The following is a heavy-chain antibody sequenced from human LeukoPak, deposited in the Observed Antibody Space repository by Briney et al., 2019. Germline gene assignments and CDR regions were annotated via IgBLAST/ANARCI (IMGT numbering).Heavy chain of an antibody. CDR3: ARDTLDDYVWGSYRYTPNYYYMDV. CDR2: ISSSSSYI. J-gene: IGHJ6*03. V-gene: IGHV3-21*01. CDR1: GFTFSSYE. D-gene: IGHD3-16*02. Sequence: GGSLRLSCAASGFTFSSYEMNWVRQAPGKGLEWVSSISSSSSYIYYADSVKGRFTISRDNAKNSLYLQMNSLRAEDTAVYYCARDTLDDYVWGSYRYTPNYYYMDVWGKGTTVTISS.